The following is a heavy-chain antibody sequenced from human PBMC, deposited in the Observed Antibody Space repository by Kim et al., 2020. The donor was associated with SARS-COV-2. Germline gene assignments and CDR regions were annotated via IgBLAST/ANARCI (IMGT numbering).Heavy chain of an antibody. CDR2: INHSGST. CDR1: GGSFSGYY. CDR3: ARGIGAAGSLGWFDP. D-gene: IGHD6-13*01. Sequence: SETLSLTCAVYGGSFSGYYWSWIRQPPGKGLEWIGEINHSGSTNYNPSLKSRVTISVDTSKNQFSLKLSSVTAADTAVYYCARGIGAAGSLGWFDPWGQGTLVTVSS. J-gene: IGHJ5*02. V-gene: IGHV4-34*01.